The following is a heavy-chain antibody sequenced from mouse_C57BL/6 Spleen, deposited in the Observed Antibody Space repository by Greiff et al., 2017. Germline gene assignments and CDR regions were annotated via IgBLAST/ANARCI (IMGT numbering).Heavy chain of an antibody. CDR3: VSQLGLAY. V-gene: IGHV10-1*01. D-gene: IGHD4-1*01. CDR1: GFSFNTYA. CDR2: IRSKSNNYAT. J-gene: IGHJ3*01. Sequence: DVHLVESGGGLVQPKGSLKLSCAASGFSFNTYAMNWVRQAPGKGLEWVARIRSKSNNYATYYADSVKDRFTISRDDSESMLYLQMNNLKTEDTAMYYCVSQLGLAYWGQGTLVTVSA.